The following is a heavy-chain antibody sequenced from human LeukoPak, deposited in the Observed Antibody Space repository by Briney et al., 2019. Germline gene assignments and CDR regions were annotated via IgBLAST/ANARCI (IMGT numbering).Heavy chain of an antibody. J-gene: IGHJ4*02. CDR1: GFTFDDYA. Sequence: GGSLRLSCAASGFTFDDYAMHWVRQAPGKGLEWVSGISWNSGSIGYADSVKGRFTISRDNAKNSLYLQMNSLRAEDTAVYYCAKLPDSSGYHYFDYWGQGTLVTVSS. CDR2: ISWNSGSI. CDR3: AKLPDSSGYHYFDY. D-gene: IGHD3-22*01. V-gene: IGHV3-9*01.